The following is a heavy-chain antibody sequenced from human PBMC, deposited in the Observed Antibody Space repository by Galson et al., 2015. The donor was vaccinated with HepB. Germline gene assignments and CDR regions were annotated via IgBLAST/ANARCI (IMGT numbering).Heavy chain of an antibody. CDR1: GFTFSSYE. J-gene: IGHJ4*02. Sequence: SLRLSCAASGFTFSSYEMNWVRQAPGKGLEWVSHISSSGNIIYYADSVKGRFTISRDNTKNSLFLQMNSLRPEDTAVYFCVRGRWLVTDSWGQGTLVTVSS. V-gene: IGHV3-48*03. CDR2: ISSSGNII. CDR3: VRGRWLVTDS. D-gene: IGHD6-19*01.